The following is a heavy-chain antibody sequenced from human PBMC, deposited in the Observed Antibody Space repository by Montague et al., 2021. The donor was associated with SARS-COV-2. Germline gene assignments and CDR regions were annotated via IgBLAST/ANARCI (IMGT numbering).Heavy chain of an antibody. CDR2: IYYSRST. CDR1: GGSISSSSYY. J-gene: IGHJ4*02. V-gene: IGHV4-39*01. Sequence: SETLSLTCTVSGGSISSSSYYWGWIRQPPGKGLEWIGSIYYSRSTYYNASLKSRVTISVDTSKNQFSLKLTSVTAADTAVYYCARHGGHSYAHFAYWGQGTLVIVSS. D-gene: IGHD5-18*01. CDR3: ARHGGHSYAHFAY.